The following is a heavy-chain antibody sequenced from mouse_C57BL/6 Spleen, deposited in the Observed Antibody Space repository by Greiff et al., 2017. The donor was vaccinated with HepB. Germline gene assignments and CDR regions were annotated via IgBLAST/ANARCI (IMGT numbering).Heavy chain of an antibody. CDR2: INPSSGYT. Sequence: QVQLQQSGAELAKPGASVKLSCKASGYTFTSYWMHWVKQRPGQGLEWIGYINPSSGYTKYNQKFKDKATLTADKSSNTAYMQLSSLTYEDSAVYYSAMGYGSSYVGYFDVWGTGTTVTVSS. V-gene: IGHV1-7*01. CDR3: AMGYGSSYVGYFDV. J-gene: IGHJ1*03. D-gene: IGHD1-1*01. CDR1: GYTFTSYW.